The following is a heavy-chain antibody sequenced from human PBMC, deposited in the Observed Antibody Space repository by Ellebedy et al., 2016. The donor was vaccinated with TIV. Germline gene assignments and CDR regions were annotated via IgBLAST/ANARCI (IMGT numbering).Heavy chain of an antibody. CDR3: ARALASVTFAGDDY. V-gene: IGHV1-18*01. CDR1: GYTFTSFG. J-gene: IGHJ4*02. D-gene: IGHD3-16*01. Sequence: ASVKVSCKTSGYTFTSFGVSWVRQAPGQGLEWMGWISAYNGDADYAQKLQGRLTLTTDTSTSTAYMELRSLRSDDTAVYFCARALASVTFAGDDYWGQGTLVIVSS. CDR2: ISAYNGDA.